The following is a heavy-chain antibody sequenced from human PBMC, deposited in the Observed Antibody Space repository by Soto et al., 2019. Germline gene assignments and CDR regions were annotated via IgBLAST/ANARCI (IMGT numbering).Heavy chain of an antibody. CDR1: GFTFSNYG. J-gene: IGHJ6*02. CDR2: IWHDGNNK. CDR3: ASDLVGASDSYGLDG. Sequence: GGSLRLSCAASGFTFSNYGMHWVRQAPGKGLEWVAIIWHDGNNKYYADSVRGRFIISRDNSKNRLYLQMNSLRAEDTAVYYCASDLVGASDSYGLDGWGQGTPVTVSS. D-gene: IGHD1-26*01. V-gene: IGHV3-33*01.